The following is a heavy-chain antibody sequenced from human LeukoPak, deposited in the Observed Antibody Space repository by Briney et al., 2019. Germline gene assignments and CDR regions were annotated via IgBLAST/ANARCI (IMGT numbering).Heavy chain of an antibody. V-gene: IGHV3-30*03. D-gene: IGHD3-3*01. Sequence: GRSLRLSCAASGFTFSSYGMHWVRQAPGKGLEWVAVISYDGSNKYYADSVKGRFTISRDNAKNSLYLQMNSLRAEDTALYYCARGLRFLEWLDYWGQGTLVTVSS. J-gene: IGHJ4*02. CDR1: GFTFSSYG. CDR3: ARGLRFLEWLDY. CDR2: ISYDGSNK.